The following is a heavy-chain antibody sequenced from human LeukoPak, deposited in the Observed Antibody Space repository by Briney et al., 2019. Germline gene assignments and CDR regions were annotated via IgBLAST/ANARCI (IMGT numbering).Heavy chain of an antibody. CDR1: GFTFSNYF. CDR2: ISSSSTHI. CDR3: VLGLTASGTGYYYYYMDV. D-gene: IGHD3-10*01. V-gene: IGHV3-21*06. Sequence: GGSLRLSCAASGFTFSNYFMNWVRQAPGKGLEWVSSISSSSTHIYYADSVKGRFTVSRDNAKNSLYLQMNSLRAEDTAVYYCVLGLTASGTGYYYYYMDVWGKGTTVTVSS. J-gene: IGHJ6*03.